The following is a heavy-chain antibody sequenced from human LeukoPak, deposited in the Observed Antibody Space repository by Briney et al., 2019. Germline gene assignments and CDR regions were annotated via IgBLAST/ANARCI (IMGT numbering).Heavy chain of an antibody. J-gene: IGHJ4*02. D-gene: IGHD3-9*01. V-gene: IGHV3-23*01. CDR2: ISGSGGST. CDR3: AKVVGYGILTGSYDY. Sequence: GGSLRLSCAASGFTFSSYAMSWVRQAPGKGLEWVSAISGSGGSTYYADSVKGRFTISRDNSKNTLYLQMNSLRAEDTAVYYCAKVVGYGILTGSYDYWGQGTLVTVSS. CDR1: GFTFSSYA.